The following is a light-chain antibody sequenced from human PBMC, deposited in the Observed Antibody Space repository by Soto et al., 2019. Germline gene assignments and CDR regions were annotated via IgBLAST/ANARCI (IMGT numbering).Light chain of an antibody. V-gene: IGLV2-23*01. CDR3: CSFAGSNSWV. Sequence: QSALTQPASVSGSSGQSITISCTGSSSDVGTYDLVSWYQHHPGAAPKLMIYEATRRPSGISNRFSGSKSGNTASLTISGLQAEDEADYYCCSFAGSNSWVFGGGTQLTVL. CDR1: SSDVGTYDL. J-gene: IGLJ3*02. CDR2: EAT.